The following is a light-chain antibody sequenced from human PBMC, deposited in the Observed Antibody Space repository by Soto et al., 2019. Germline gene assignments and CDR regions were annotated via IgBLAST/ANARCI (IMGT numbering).Light chain of an antibody. CDR2: GAS. V-gene: IGKV3-20*01. Sequence: EIVLTQSPGTLSLSPGARATLSGRSSQSVSSSYLAWYQQKPGQAPRLLVYGASNRAIGIPDRFSGSGSGTDFTLTISRLEPEDFAVYYCQQYGSSPPRTFGQGTKVDIK. J-gene: IGKJ1*01. CDR3: QQYGSSPPRT. CDR1: QSVSSSY.